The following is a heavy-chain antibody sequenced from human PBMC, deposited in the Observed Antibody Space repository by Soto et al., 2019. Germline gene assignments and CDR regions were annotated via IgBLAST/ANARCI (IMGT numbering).Heavy chain of an antibody. CDR2: LTGSSGVT. Sequence: PGGSLRLSCVASGFTFSNFAMSWVRQAPGKGLEWVSTLTGSSGVTYYADSVKGRFAISRDNSRNTLSLQMNSLTAEDTAVYYCAKGGATYGLLTHDYWGQGTRVTVSS. J-gene: IGHJ4*02. V-gene: IGHV3-23*01. CDR3: AKGGATYGLLTHDY. D-gene: IGHD3-9*01. CDR1: GFTFSNFA.